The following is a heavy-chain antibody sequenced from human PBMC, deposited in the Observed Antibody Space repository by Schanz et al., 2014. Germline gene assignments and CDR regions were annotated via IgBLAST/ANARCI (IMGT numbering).Heavy chain of an antibody. J-gene: IGHJ3*01. CDR2: MYINSGST. CDR3: ARDGGRDGYNLAFDV. Sequence: EVQLVESGGGLIHPGGSLRLSCAVSGFTVNTNYMSWVRQAPGKGLEWISSMYINSGSTQYADSVKGRFIISRDSSKNTLFLQMNSLRGEDTAVYFCARDGGRDGYNLAFDVWGQGTLVTVSS. V-gene: IGHV3-53*01. D-gene: IGHD5-12*01. CDR1: GFTVNTNY.